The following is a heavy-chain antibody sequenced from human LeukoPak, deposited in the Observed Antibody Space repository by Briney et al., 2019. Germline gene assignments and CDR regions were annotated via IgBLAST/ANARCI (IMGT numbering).Heavy chain of an antibody. V-gene: IGHV3-48*03. CDR2: ISSSGSTI. CDR1: GFTFSSYE. D-gene: IGHD6-6*01. CDR3: ARDRGFGLYSSSFDY. Sequence: GGSLRLSCAASGFTFSSYEMNWVRQAPGKGLEWVPYISSSGSTIYYADSVKGRFTVSRDDAKNSLFLQMNSLRAEDTAVYYCARDRGFGLYSSSFDYWGQGTLVTVSS. J-gene: IGHJ4*02.